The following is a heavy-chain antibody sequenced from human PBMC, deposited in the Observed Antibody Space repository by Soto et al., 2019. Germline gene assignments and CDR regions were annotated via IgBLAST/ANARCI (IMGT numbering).Heavy chain of an antibody. V-gene: IGHV3-30*18. J-gene: IGHJ3*02. CDR3: AKAYSGPFDI. CDR2: ISYDGSKK. CDR1: GITFSSYD. Sequence: GGSLRLSCVASGITFSSYDIHWVRQAPGKGLEWVAVISYDGSKKYYADSVKGQFTISRDNSKNTLYLQMNSLRAEDTAVYYCAKAYSGPFDIWGQGTMVTVSS. D-gene: IGHD1-26*01.